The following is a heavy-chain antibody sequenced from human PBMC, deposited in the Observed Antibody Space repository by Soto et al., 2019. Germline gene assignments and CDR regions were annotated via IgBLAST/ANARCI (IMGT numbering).Heavy chain of an antibody. D-gene: IGHD3-10*01. V-gene: IGHV4-31*03. CDR2: IYYSGST. CDR3: ARGRDGSGSYWYAFDI. CDR1: GGSISSGGYY. J-gene: IGHJ3*02. Sequence: SETLSLTCTVSGGSISSGGYYWSWIRQHPGKGLEWIGYIYYSGSTYYNPSLKSRVTISVDTSKNQFSLKLSSVTAADTAVYYCARGRDGSGSYWYAFDIWGQGTMVTVSS.